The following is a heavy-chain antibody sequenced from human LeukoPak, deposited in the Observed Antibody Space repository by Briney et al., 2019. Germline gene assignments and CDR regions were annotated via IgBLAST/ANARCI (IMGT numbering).Heavy chain of an antibody. V-gene: IGHV1-2*02. J-gene: IGHJ4*02. CDR1: GYTFTGYY. CDR2: INPNSGGT. CDR3: ARDTYYGYVWGSYRLPDY. D-gene: IGHD3-16*02. Sequence: GASVKVSCKASGYTFTGYYMHWVRQAPGQGLEWMGWINPNSGGTNYAQKFQGRVTMTRDTSISTAYMELSRLRSDDTAVYYCARDTYYGYVWGSYRLPDYWGQGTLVTVSS.